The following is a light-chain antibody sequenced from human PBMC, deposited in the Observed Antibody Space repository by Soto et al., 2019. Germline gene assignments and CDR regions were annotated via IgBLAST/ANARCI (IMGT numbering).Light chain of an antibody. CDR3: CSYAGSDSLE. J-gene: IGLJ2*01. Sequence: QSALTQPRSVSGSPGQSVTISCTGTSSDVGGYNSVSWYQQHPGKAPQVIIYDVSKRPSGVPDRSSGSKSGNTASLTISGLQAEDETDYYCCSYAGSDSLEFGGGTKLTVL. CDR1: SSDVGGYNS. CDR2: DVS. V-gene: IGLV2-11*01.